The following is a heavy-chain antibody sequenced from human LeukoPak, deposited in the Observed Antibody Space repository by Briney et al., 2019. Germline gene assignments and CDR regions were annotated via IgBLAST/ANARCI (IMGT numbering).Heavy chain of an antibody. D-gene: IGHD1-26*01. Sequence: GESLKISCKGSGYSFTFYWIGWVRQIPGKGLELMGIIYPGDSDTIYSPSCQGHFTISDDKSISTAYPQWSSLKASDTAMYYCARMRGARGLTYYYYYYMDVWGKGTTVTVSS. J-gene: IGHJ6*03. CDR3: ARMRGARGLTYYYYYYMDV. CDR1: GYSFTFYW. CDR2: IYPGDSDT. V-gene: IGHV5-51*01.